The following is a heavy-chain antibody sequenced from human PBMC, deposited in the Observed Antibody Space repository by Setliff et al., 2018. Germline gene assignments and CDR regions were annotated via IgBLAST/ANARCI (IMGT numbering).Heavy chain of an antibody. J-gene: IGHJ4*02. CDR3: ARGQTVGPNSGKDY. V-gene: IGHV1-3*01. D-gene: IGHD1-26*01. Sequence: GASVKVSCKASGYTFTVYDIHWMRQAPGQSLEWMGWINGVNGNTKYSQNFQGRVTFTSDTSANTAFMELSSLRSEDSSMYYCARGQTVGPNSGKDYWGQGTLVTVSS. CDR1: GYTFTVYD. CDR2: INGVNGNT.